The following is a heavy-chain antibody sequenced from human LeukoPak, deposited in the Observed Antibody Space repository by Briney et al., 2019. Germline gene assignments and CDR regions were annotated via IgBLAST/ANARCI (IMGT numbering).Heavy chain of an antibody. CDR1: GGSISSGSYN. CDR2: IHRSGST. J-gene: IGHJ5*02. Sequence: PSHTLSLTCTVSGGSISSGSYNGSWIRQPGGKGLEWIGRIHRSGSTAYNPSVKSRVTISVDTSTHQFSLKLNCVTAADTAVYYCARGGFLVQNHFAPWGQGTLVTVSS. V-gene: IGHV4-61*02. CDR3: ARGGFLVQNHFAP. D-gene: IGHD3-3*01.